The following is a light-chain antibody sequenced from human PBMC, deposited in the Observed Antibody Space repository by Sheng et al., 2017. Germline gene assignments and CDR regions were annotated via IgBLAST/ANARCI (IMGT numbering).Light chain of an antibody. CDR3: QQSYDTPPT. CDR2: AAS. Sequence: DIQMTQSPSSLSASVGDRVTITCRASQSISSYLNWYQQKPGKAPKLLIYAASSLQTWVPSRFSGSGSGTDFTLTISSLQPEDFAAYYCQQSYDTPPTFGQGTNVE. CDR1: QSISSY. J-gene: IGKJ1*01. V-gene: IGKV1-39*01.